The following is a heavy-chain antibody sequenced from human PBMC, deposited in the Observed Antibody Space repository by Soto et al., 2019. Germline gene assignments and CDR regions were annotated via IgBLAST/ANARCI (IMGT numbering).Heavy chain of an antibody. CDR2: IYYSGGT. CDR1: GGSISRGGYY. V-gene: IGHV4-31*03. D-gene: IGHD5-12*01. CDR3: ARKDSGYADYMDV. J-gene: IGHJ6*03. Sequence: QVQLQESGPGRVKPSQTLSLTCTVSGGSISRGGYYWSWIRQHPGKGLEWIGYIYYSGGTYYNPSLKSRVTISVDTAENQFSLRLSSVTAADTAVYYCARKDSGYADYMDVWGKGTTVTVSS.